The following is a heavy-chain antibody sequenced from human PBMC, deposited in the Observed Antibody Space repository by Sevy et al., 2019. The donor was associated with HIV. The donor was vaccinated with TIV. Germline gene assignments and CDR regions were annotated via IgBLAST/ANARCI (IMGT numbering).Heavy chain of an antibody. CDR3: AREYHGDYLYYFDS. J-gene: IGHJ4*02. V-gene: IGHV3-53*01. CDR2: IYSGGNT. CDR1: GFTVSTNY. Sequence: GGSLRLSCAASGFTVSTNYMSWVRQAPGKGLEWVSVIYSGGNTYYADSVKGRFTISRDKSKNTLYLQMNTLTPEDTVMYYCAREYHGDYLYYFDSWGQGTLVTVSS. D-gene: IGHD4-17*01.